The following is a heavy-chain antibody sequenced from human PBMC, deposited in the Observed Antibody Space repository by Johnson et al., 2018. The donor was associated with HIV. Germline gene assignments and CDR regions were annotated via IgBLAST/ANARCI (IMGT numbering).Heavy chain of an antibody. D-gene: IGHD6-6*01. J-gene: IGHJ3*02. CDR2: ISYDGSNK. CDR3: ARGGGYSIAAPSDAFDI. Sequence: QVQLVESGGSMVQPGRSLRLSCAASGFTFSRYAMHWVRQVPGKGLEWVAVISYDGSNKYYADSVKGRFTISRDNSKNTLYLQMNSLRAEDTAVYYCARGGGYSIAAPSDAFDIWGQGTMVTVSS. CDR1: GFTFSRYA. V-gene: IGHV3-30-3*01.